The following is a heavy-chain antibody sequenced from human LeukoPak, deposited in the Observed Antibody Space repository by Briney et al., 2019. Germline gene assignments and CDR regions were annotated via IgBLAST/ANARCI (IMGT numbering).Heavy chain of an antibody. V-gene: IGHV4-59*01. CDR3: ARELCTTSTCYFDY. CDR1: GGSISSYY. J-gene: IGHJ4*02. CDR2: MYYTGST. Sequence: PSETLSLTCSVSGGSISSYYWSWIRQPPGKGLEWVGYMYYTGSTNYNPSLKSRVTISLHTSKNHFSLKVNSVTAAYTPVYYCARELCTTSTCYFDYWGEGTLVTVSS. D-gene: IGHD2/OR15-2a*01.